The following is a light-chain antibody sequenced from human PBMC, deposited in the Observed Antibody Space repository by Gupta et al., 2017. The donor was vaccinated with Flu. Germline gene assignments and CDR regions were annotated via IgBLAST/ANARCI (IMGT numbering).Light chain of an antibody. Sequence: EIVLTQSPDFQSVTPKEKVINTCRASQSIGSTLHWYQQKPDQSPKLLIRFASQSLSGVPSRFSGSGSGTDFTLTIKSLEVEDVATYYCLQSSGLPLTFGGGTKVEIK. V-gene: IGKV6-21*01. CDR2: FAS. J-gene: IGKJ4*01. CDR1: QSIGST. CDR3: LQSSGLPLT.